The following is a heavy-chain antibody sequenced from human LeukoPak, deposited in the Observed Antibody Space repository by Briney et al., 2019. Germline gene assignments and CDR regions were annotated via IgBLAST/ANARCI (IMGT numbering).Heavy chain of an antibody. CDR2: IDPRDSYT. V-gene: IGHV5-10-1*01. CDR3: ARHPVATWYFDL. J-gene: IGHJ2*01. D-gene: IGHD1-1*01. Sequence: GESLKISCKGSGYSFTSYWISWVRQMPGKGLEWMGRIDPRDSYTNYRPSFQGHVTISTDKSISTAYLRWSSLKASDTAIYYCARHPVATWYFDLWGRGTLVTVSS. CDR1: GYSFTSYW.